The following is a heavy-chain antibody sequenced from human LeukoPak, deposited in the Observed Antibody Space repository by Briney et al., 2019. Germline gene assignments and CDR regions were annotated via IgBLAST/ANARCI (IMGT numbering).Heavy chain of an antibody. CDR1: GYSFTSYW. Sequence: GESLKISCKGSGYSFTSYWIGWVRQLPGKGLEWMGIIYPDDSDTRYSPSFQGQVTISADKSISTAYLQWNSLKASDTAMYYCAAAWDSSSWSPFDYWGQGTLVTVSS. J-gene: IGHJ4*02. D-gene: IGHD6-13*01. CDR2: IYPDDSDT. CDR3: AAAWDSSSWSPFDY. V-gene: IGHV5-51*01.